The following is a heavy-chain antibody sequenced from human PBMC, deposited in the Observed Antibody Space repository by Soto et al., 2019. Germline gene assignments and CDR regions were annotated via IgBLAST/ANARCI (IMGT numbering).Heavy chain of an antibody. CDR2: ISWNSGDI. D-gene: IGHD2-2*03. V-gene: IGHV3-9*01. J-gene: IGHJ4*02. CDR3: AKDNDLDRDGPFDY. CDR1: GFSFDDYG. Sequence: EVQLVESGGGSVQPGRSLRLSCAASGFSFDDYGMHWVRQGPGKGLEWVSGISWNSGDIYYADSVKGRFTMSRDNAKRSLYLQINSLRTEDTALYYCAKDNDLDRDGPFDYWGQGILVTVSS.